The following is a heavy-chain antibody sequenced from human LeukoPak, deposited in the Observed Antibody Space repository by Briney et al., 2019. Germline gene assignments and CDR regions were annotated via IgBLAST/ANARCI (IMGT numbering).Heavy chain of an antibody. Sequence: SETLSLTCAVSGYSISSGYYGGWIRQPPGKGLEWIGSIYHSGSTFYNPSLKSRVTISADTSKNQFSLTLSSVTAADTAVYYCARPQGATAMVAFDNWGQGTMVTVSS. J-gene: IGHJ3*02. V-gene: IGHV4-38-2*01. CDR1: GYSISSGYY. CDR3: ARPQGATAMVAFDN. D-gene: IGHD2-21*02. CDR2: IYHSGST.